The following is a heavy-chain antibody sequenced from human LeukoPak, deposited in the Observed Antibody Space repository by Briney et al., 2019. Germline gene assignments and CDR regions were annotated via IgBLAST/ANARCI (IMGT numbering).Heavy chain of an antibody. CDR2: INPNDGVT. V-gene: IGHV1-2*02. J-gene: IGHJ4*02. Sequence: APVKVSCKASGYTFTGFQIHWVRQAPGQGLEWMGWINPNDGVTNYGQKFQGRVTMTRDTSISTAYMDLSSLTSDDTAVYYCARGRGMTAVTYFDYWGQGILVTVSS. CDR3: ARGRGMTAVTYFDY. CDR1: GYTFTGFQ. D-gene: IGHD4-17*01.